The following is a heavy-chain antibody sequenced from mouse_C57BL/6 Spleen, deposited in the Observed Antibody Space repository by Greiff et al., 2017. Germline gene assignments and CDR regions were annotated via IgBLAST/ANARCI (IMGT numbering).Heavy chain of an antibody. Sequence: ESGPGLVKPSQSLSLTCSVTGYSITSGYYWNWIRQFPGNKLEWMGYISYDGSNNYNPSLKNRISITRDTSKNQFFLKLNSVTTEDTATYYCARGDGYQAWFAYWGQGTLVTVSA. CDR3: ARGDGYQAWFAY. CDR1: GYSITSGYY. D-gene: IGHD2-3*01. J-gene: IGHJ3*01. CDR2: ISYDGSN. V-gene: IGHV3-6*01.